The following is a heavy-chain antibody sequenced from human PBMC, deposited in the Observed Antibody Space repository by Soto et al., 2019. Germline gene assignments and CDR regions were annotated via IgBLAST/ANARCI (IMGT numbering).Heavy chain of an antibody. V-gene: IGHV5-51*01. D-gene: IGHD3-3*01. J-gene: IGHJ5*02. Sequence: GESLKISCKGSGYSFTSYWIGWVRQMPGKGLEWMGIIYPGDSDTRYSPSFQGQVTISADKSISTAYLQWSSLKASDTAMYYCARHLTDYDFWNWFDLWGQGTLVTVSS. CDR3: ARHLTDYDFWNWFDL. CDR1: GYSFTSYW. CDR2: IYPGDSDT.